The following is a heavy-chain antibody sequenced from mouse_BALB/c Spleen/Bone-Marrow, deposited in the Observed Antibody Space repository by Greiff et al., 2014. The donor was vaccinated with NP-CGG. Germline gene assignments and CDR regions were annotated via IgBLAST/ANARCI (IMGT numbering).Heavy chain of an antibody. V-gene: IGHV3-1*02. CDR3: ARDPIYYYGSIFDY. D-gene: IGHD1-1*01. CDR2: IHYSGYT. Sequence: ESGPDLVKPSQSLSLTCTVTGYSITSGYSWHWIRQFPGNKLEWMVYIHYSGYTNYNPPLKSRISITRDTSKNQFFLQLNSVTTEDTATYYCARDPIYYYGSIFDYWGQGTTLTVSS. J-gene: IGHJ2*01. CDR1: GYSITSGYS.